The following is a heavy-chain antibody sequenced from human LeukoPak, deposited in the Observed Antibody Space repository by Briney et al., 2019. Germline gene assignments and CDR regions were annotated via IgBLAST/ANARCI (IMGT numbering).Heavy chain of an antibody. CDR2: ISYDGRNK. CDR3: AKASVYVYYGMDV. J-gene: IGHJ6*02. CDR1: GFTFSNFG. Sequence: GGSLRLSCAASGFTFSNFGMHWVRQAPGEGLEWVAVISYDGRNKYYADCVKGRFTISRDNPKTPLYLQMNSLRAEATAVYYCAKASVYVYYGMDVWGQGTTVTVSS. D-gene: IGHD3-16*02. V-gene: IGHV3-30*18.